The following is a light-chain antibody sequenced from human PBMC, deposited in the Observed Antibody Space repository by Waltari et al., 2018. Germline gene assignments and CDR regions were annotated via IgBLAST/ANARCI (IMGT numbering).Light chain of an antibody. CDR2: DVS. Sequence: QSALTQPASVSGSPGQSIPISCTGTTSDVGAYNYVSWYQQHPVTAPRLMIFDVSKRPSGVSNRFSGSKSGNTASLTISGLQAEDEADYYCNSYTSSSTLLFGGGTRLTVL. CDR1: TSDVGAYNY. V-gene: IGLV2-14*03. CDR3: NSYTSSSTLL. J-gene: IGLJ2*01.